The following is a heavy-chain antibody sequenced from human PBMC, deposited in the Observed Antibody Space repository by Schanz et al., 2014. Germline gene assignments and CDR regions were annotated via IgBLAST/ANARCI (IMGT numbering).Heavy chain of an antibody. J-gene: IGHJ4*02. CDR3: ARAFGGYDPAGALDY. D-gene: IGHD5-12*01. V-gene: IGHV1-2*04. CDR2: INPNTGGT. CDR1: GYTFSDYY. Sequence: QVQLVQSGAEVKKPGASVKVSCKASGYTFSDYYIHWVRQAPGQGLEWMGWINPNTGGTNFAQKFQGWVTMTRDTSISTAYMELSRLKSDDTAVYYCARAFGGYDPAGALDYWGQGTLXTVSS.